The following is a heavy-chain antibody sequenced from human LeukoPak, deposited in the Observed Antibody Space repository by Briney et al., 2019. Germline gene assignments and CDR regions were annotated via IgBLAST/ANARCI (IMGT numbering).Heavy chain of an antibody. D-gene: IGHD2-15*01. Sequence: ASVKVSCKASGYTFTSYDINWVRRATGQGLEWMGWMNPNSGNTGYAQKFQGRVTMTRNTSISTAYMELSSLRSEDTAVYYCARGSCSGGSCYSFFVSWGQGTLVTVSS. J-gene: IGHJ5*01. CDR3: ARGSCSGGSCYSFFVS. V-gene: IGHV1-8*01. CDR2: MNPNSGNT. CDR1: GYTFTSYD.